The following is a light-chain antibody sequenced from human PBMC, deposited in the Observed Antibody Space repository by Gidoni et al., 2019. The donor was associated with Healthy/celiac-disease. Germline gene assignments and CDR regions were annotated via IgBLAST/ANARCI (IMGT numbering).Light chain of an antibody. CDR1: QSVLYSSNNNNY. J-gene: IGKJ2*01. Sequence: DIVMTQSPDSLAVSLGERATINCKSSQSVLYSSNNNNYLAWYQQQPGQPPKLLIYWASTRESGVPDRFSGSGSGTDFTLTISSLQAEDVAVYYCQQYYSTPTFGQGTKLEIK. CDR2: WAS. V-gene: IGKV4-1*01. CDR3: QQYYSTPT.